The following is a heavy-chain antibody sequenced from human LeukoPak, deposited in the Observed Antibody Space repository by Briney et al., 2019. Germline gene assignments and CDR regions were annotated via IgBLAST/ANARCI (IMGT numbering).Heavy chain of an antibody. Sequence: SETLSLTCTVSGGSISSYYWSWIRQPPGKGLEWIGYIYTSGSTNYNPSLKSRVTISVDTSKNQFSLKLSSATAADTAVYYCARRARYSSSTSCSPPNYYYYYYMDVWGKGTTVTVSS. J-gene: IGHJ6*03. CDR1: GGSISSYY. CDR3: ARRARYSSSTSCSPPNYYYYYYMDV. CDR2: IYTSGST. D-gene: IGHD2-2*01. V-gene: IGHV4-4*09.